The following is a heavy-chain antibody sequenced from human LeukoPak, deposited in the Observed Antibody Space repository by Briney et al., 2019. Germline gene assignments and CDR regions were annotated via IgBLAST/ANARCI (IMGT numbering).Heavy chain of an antibody. J-gene: IGHJ5*02. CDR3: AKGSNWGFPPGWFDP. D-gene: IGHD7-27*01. Sequence: GGSLRLSCAASGFTFRSYAMSWVRQAPGKGLECVSVISGSGDSTYYADSVKGRFTISRDNSKSTLYLQMNSLRAGDTAVYYCAKGSNWGFPPGWFDPWGQGTLVTVSS. CDR2: ISGSGDST. V-gene: IGHV3-23*01. CDR1: GFTFRSYA.